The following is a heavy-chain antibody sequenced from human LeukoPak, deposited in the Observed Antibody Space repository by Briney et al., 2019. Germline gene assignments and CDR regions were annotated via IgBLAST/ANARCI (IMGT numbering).Heavy chain of an antibody. V-gene: IGHV3-30*03. CDR3: ARDRDVDYGNDGFDI. CDR1: GFTFSDYA. Sequence: GGSLRLSCAAFGFTFSDYAMHWVRQAPGKGLEWVAIISYDGSSKYYADSVKGRFTISRDNAKNSLYLQMNSLGAEDTAVYHCARDRDVDYGNDGFDIWGQGTTVTVSS. D-gene: IGHD4/OR15-4a*01. CDR2: ISYDGSSK. J-gene: IGHJ3*02.